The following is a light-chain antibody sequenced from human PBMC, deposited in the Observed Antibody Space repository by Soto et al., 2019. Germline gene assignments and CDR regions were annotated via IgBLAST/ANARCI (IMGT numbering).Light chain of an antibody. CDR3: QQFSSYTLT. Sequence: DVVMTETPLSVSVAPGQPASISCKSSQSLLHITGETFLFWYLQKQGQSPQLXXYEVSSRATGIPDRFSGGESGTDGTITISRLETEDGAVYYCQQFSSYTLTFGGGTKVDIK. V-gene: IGKV2-29*01. CDR2: EVS. CDR1: QSLLHITGETF. J-gene: IGKJ4*01.